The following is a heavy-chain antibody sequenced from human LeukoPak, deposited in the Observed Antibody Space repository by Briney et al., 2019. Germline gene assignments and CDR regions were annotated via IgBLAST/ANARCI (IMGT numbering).Heavy chain of an antibody. D-gene: IGHD1-14*01. CDR3: TRDRSRAEDD. Sequence: PGGSLRLSCAASGFTFSGHWMSWVRQAPGKGLEWVANINQGGSDNYYVDSVKGRLTISRDNANNLLYLQMNSLRGEDTAVYYCTRDRSRAEDDWGQGTLVTVSS. CDR2: INQGGSDN. CDR1: GFTFSGHW. J-gene: IGHJ4*02. V-gene: IGHV3-7*01.